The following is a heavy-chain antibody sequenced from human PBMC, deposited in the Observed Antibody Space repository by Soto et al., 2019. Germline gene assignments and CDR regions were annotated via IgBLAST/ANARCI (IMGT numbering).Heavy chain of an antibody. J-gene: IGHJ5*02. D-gene: IGHD3-10*01. CDR3: ARESAGSGKNNWFDP. Sequence: PSETLSLTCTVSGGSISNYYWSWIRKPPGKGLEWIGFIYYSGSTNYNPSLKSRVTISVDTSKNQFSLKLSSVTTADTAVYYCARESAGSGKNNWFDPWGQGTLVTVSS. CDR2: IYYSGST. V-gene: IGHV4-59*01. CDR1: GGSISNYY.